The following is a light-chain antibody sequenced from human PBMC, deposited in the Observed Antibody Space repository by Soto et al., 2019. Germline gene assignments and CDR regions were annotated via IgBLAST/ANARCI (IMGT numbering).Light chain of an antibody. CDR2: WAS. J-gene: IGKJ4*01. CDR3: QQYYTNALT. V-gene: IGKV4-1*01. Sequence: DIVMTQSPDSLAVSLGERATINCRSSQSVLCSSNNENYLAWYQQKPGQPPKLLIYWASTRESGVPDRFSGSGSGTDFTLTISSLQAEDVAVYYCQQYYTNALTFGGGTKVGVK. CDR1: QSVLCSSNNENY.